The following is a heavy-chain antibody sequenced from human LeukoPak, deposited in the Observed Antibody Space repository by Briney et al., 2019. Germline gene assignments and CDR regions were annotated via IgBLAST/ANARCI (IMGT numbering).Heavy chain of an antibody. Sequence: PSQTLSLTCTVSGGSISSGGYYWSWIRQHPGKGLEWIGYIYYSGSTYYNPSLKSRVTISVDTPKNQFSLKLSSVTAADTAVYYCARAATVTTWADYYYGMDVWGQGTTVTVSS. CDR2: IYYSGST. CDR3: ARAATVTTWADYYYGMDV. D-gene: IGHD4-17*01. J-gene: IGHJ6*02. CDR1: GGSISSGGYY. V-gene: IGHV4-31*03.